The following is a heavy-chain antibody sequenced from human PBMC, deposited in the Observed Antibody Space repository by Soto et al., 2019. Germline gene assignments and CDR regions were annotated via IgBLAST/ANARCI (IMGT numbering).Heavy chain of an antibody. CDR1: GGSFSGYY. CDR3: ARDKITGLFDY. D-gene: IGHD1-1*01. J-gene: IGHJ4*02. CDR2: INHSGST. V-gene: IGHV4-34*01. Sequence: QVQLQQWGAGLLKPSETLSLTCAVYGGSFSGYYWTWIRQPPGTGLEWIGEINHSGSTNYNPSLKRXVTRSVHTSKAPFSLKLTSETAADTAVYYCARDKITGLFDYWGQGTLVSVSS.